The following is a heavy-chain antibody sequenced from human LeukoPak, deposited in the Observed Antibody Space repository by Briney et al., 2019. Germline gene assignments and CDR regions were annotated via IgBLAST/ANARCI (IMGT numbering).Heavy chain of an antibody. J-gene: IGHJ3*02. Sequence: PSETLSLTCAVSGGAISSSSYYWGWIRQPPGKGLGWLVISYYSGSTYYNPSLKSRLTISVDTSKNQFSLKVSSVTAADTAVYYCARGELATRSDDPGNSFDIWGQGTMVTVSS. CDR1: GGAISSSSYY. V-gene: IGHV4-39*01. CDR3: ARGELATRSDDPGNSFDI. D-gene: IGHD5-24*01. CDR2: SYYSGST.